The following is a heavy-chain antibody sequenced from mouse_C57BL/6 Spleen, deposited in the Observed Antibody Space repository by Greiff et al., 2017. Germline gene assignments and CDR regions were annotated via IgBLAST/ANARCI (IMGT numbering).Heavy chain of an antibody. CDR2: IDPEDGDT. Sequence: EVKLMESGAELVRPGASVKLSCTASGFNINDFYMHWVKQRPEQGLEWIGRIDPEDGDTEYAPKFQGKATLTADTSSNTAYLQLSSLTSEDTAVYYGTFAPYYYGSSYGYFDVWGTGTTVTVSS. CDR3: TFAPYYYGSSYGYFDV. CDR1: GFNINDFY. V-gene: IGHV14-1*01. D-gene: IGHD1-1*01. J-gene: IGHJ1*03.